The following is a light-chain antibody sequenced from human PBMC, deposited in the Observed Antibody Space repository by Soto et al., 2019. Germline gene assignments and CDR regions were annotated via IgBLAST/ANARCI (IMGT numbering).Light chain of an antibody. CDR3: QQRSNWR. Sequence: EIVLTQSPATLSLSPVERATLSCMASQSVSSYLAWYQQKPGQAPRLLIYGASTRATVIPARFSGSGSGTDFTLTISSLEPEDFAVYYCQQRSNWRFGQGTRLEIK. CDR1: QSVSSY. CDR2: GAS. J-gene: IGKJ5*01. V-gene: IGKV3-11*01.